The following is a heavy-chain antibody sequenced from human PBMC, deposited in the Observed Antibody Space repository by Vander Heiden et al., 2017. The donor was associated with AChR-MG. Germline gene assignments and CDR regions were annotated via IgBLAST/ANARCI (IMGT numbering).Heavy chain of an antibody. D-gene: IGHD6-19*01. Sequence: EVHLLESGGALVQPGGSLRLSCAGSGFTFSNFAISWIRQAPGKGLEWVSGMSGSSGRSYYADSVKGRFTISKDNSNNILYLEMNSLTAEDTALYYCAKDSPVRIAVVGGPFDYWGQGTLVTVSS. CDR3: AKDSPVRIAVVGGPFDY. J-gene: IGHJ4*02. V-gene: IGHV3-23*01. CDR2: MSGSSGRS. CDR1: GFTFSNFA.